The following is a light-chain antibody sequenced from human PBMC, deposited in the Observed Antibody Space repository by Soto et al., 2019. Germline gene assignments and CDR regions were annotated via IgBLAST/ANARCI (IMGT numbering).Light chain of an antibody. CDR2: AAT. V-gene: IGKV1-39*01. J-gene: IGKJ3*01. Sequence: DIQMTQSPSSLSASVGDRVTITCRASQSIGSYLNWFQQKPGKAPKLLIYAATTLQSGVPSRFSGSGSGTDFTLTISSLQPPDFSTYYCQESYSVPFFSFGHGTKVNIK. CDR1: QSIGSY. CDR3: QESYSVPFFS.